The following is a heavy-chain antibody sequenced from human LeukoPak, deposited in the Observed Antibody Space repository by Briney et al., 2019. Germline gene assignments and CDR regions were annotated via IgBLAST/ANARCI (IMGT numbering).Heavy chain of an antibody. V-gene: IGHV4-39*01. Sequence: SETLSLTCTVSGGSISSSSYYWGWIRQPPGKGLEWIGSIYYSGTNYYNPSLKSRVTISVDTSKNQFSLKLSSVTAADTAVYYCARQPVVAAFDYWGQGTLDTVSS. J-gene: IGHJ4*02. D-gene: IGHD2-15*01. CDR1: GGSISSSSYY. CDR3: ARQPVVAAFDY. CDR2: IYYSGTN.